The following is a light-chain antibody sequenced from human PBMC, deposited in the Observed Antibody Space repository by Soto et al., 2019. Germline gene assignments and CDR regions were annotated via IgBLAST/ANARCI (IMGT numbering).Light chain of an antibody. Sequence: EVVLTQSPGTLSLSPGERATLSCRASQNVYINSLAWYQQKPGQTPRLLINGASTRAAAIPDRFSGSGSGADFALSIDGLEPEDFAIYYCQQYGDSPLTFGPGTRVD. CDR1: QNVYINS. V-gene: IGKV3-20*01. J-gene: IGKJ3*01. CDR2: GAS. CDR3: QQYGDSPLT.